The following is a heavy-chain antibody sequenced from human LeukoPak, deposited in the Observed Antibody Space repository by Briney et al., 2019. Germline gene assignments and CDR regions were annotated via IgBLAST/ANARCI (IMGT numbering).Heavy chain of an antibody. V-gene: IGHV4-34*01. CDR1: GGSFSGYY. CDR2: INHSGST. Sequence: PSETLSLTCAVYGGSFSGYYWSWIRQPPGKGLEWIGEINHSGSTNYNPSLKSRVTISVDTSKNQFSLKLSSVTAADTAVYYCARGDIVVVPAARRDNWFDPWGQGTLVTVSS. D-gene: IGHD2-2*01. J-gene: IGHJ5*02. CDR3: ARGDIVVVPAARRDNWFDP.